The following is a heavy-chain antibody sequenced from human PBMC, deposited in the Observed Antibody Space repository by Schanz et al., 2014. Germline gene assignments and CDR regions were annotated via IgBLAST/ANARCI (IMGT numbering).Heavy chain of an antibody. D-gene: IGHD5-12*01. CDR2: ISDSGDTA. Sequence: EVQLLESGGGLVQPGGSLRLSCASSGFTFTNYAMSWVRQAPGKGLEWVSLISDSGDTAYYADSVKGRFTISRDNFKGALYLQMNSLRAEDTAVYYCARKVVATIGGYYDNWGQGTLXIVSS. CDR1: GFTFTNYA. J-gene: IGHJ4*02. V-gene: IGHV3-23*01. CDR3: ARKVVATIGGYYDN.